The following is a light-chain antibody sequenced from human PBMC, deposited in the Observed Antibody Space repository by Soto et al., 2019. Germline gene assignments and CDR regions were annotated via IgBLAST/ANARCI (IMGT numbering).Light chain of an antibody. Sequence: EIVLTQSPATLSLSPGERATLSCRASQSVSTYLAWYQQKPGQAPRLVIYGASTRATAIPARFSGSGSGTEFTLTISSLQSEDFAVYYCQQYYSTPRTFGQGTKVDIK. CDR3: QQYYSTPRT. CDR2: GAS. V-gene: IGKV3-15*01. CDR1: QSVSTY. J-gene: IGKJ1*01.